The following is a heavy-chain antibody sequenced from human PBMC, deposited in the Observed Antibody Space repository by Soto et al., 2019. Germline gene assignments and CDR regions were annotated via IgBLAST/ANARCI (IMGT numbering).Heavy chain of an antibody. D-gene: IGHD3-10*01. CDR3: ARGVGSGSYYNQYNWFDP. J-gene: IGHJ5*02. V-gene: IGHV1-18*01. CDR2: INAYNGNT. CDR1: GYIFTSYG. Sequence: ASVKVSCKASGYIFTSYGISWVRQAPGQGLEWMGWINAYNGNTNYAQKLQGRVTMTTDTSTSTAYMELRSLRSDDTAVYYCARGVGSGSYYNQYNWFDPWGQGTLVTVSS.